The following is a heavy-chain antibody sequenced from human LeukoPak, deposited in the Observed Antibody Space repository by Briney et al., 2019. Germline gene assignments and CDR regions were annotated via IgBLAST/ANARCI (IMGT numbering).Heavy chain of an antibody. Sequence: SETLSLTCTVSGGSISGYYWSWVRQPAGKGLEWIGRIHTNDGTNFNPSLKGRVTMSLDTSKNQFSLKLTSVTAADTAVYYCARDAATYDFQYWGQGTLVAVPS. D-gene: IGHD6-25*01. CDR3: ARDAATYDFQY. CDR2: IHTNDGT. J-gene: IGHJ1*01. CDR1: GGSISGYY. V-gene: IGHV4-4*07.